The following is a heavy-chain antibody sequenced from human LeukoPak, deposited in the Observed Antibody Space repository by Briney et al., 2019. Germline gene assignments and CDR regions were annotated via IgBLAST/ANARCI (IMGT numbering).Heavy chain of an antibody. CDR2: IYTSGST. J-gene: IGHJ4*02. CDR3: AREVLCSGGSCYDLDY. D-gene: IGHD2-15*01. Sequence: SETLSLTCTVSGGSISSGSYYWSWIWQPAGKGLEWIGRIYTSGSTNYNPSLKSRVTISVDTSKNQFSLKLSSVTAADTAVYYCAREVLCSGGSCYDLDYWGQGTLVTVSS. V-gene: IGHV4-61*02. CDR1: GGSISSGSYY.